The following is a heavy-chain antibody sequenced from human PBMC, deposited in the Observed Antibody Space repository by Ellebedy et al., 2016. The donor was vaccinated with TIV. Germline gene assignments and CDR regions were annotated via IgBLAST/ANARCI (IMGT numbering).Heavy chain of an antibody. V-gene: IGHV1-18*04. D-gene: IGHD3-22*01. J-gene: IGHJ4*02. CDR2: TSAYNGNT. CDR3: ATSKLYLDTSGYFDY. CDR1: GYTFTIYG. Sequence: AASVKVSCKASGYTFTIYGINWVRQAPGQGLEWMGWTSAYNGNTENAQKFQGRVTMTTDTSTSTAYMELRSLRSDDTAVYYCATSKLYLDTSGYFDYWGQGTLVTVSS.